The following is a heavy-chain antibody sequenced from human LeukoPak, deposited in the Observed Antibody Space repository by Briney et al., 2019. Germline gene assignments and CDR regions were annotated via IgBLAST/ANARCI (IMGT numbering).Heavy chain of an antibody. CDR3: ARLSGSYSGYWFDP. CDR1: GFTFSSYE. CDR2: ISSSGSTI. J-gene: IGHJ5*02. V-gene: IGHV3-48*03. Sequence: GGSLRLSCAASGFTFSSYEMNWVRQAPGKGLEWVSYISSSGSTIYYADSVKGRFTISRDNAKNSLYLQMNSLRAEDTAVYYCARLSGSYSGYWFDPWGQGTLVTVSS. D-gene: IGHD1-26*01.